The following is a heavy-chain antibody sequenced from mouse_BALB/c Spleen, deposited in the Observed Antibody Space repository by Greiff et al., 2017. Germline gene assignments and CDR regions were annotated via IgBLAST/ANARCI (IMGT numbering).Heavy chain of an antibody. CDR2: ISYSGST. CDR1: GYSITSYYV. J-gene: IGHJ4*01. V-gene: IGHV3-2*02. Sequence: EVKLMESGPGLVKPSQSLSLTCTVTGYSITSYYVGNWIRKPPGNKLELEGYISYSGSTSYNPSLKSRISITRDTSKNQFFLQLNSVTTEDTATYYCARRDCYGSSHYYAMDDWGQGTSVTVSA. CDR3: ARRDCYGSSHYYAMDD. D-gene: IGHD1-1*01.